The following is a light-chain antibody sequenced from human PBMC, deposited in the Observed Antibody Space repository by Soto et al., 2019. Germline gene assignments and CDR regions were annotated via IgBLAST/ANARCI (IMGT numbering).Light chain of an antibody. CDR2: EVS. V-gene: IGLV2-14*01. CDR3: SSYTSRSTLNYV. CDR1: ISDVGGYNY. J-gene: IGLJ1*01. Sequence: QSALTQPASVSGSPGQSITVSCTGTISDVGGYNYVSWYQQHPGKAPKIMIYEVSNRPSGVSNRFSGSKSGNTASLTISGLQAEDEADYYCSSYTSRSTLNYVFGTGTRSTS.